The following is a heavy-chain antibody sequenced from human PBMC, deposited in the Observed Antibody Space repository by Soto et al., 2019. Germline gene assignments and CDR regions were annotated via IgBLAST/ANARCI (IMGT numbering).Heavy chain of an antibody. V-gene: IGHV3-30-3*01. J-gene: IGHJ6*02. Sequence: QVQLVESGGGVVQSGRSLRLSCAASGFSFSSYGIHWVRQAPGEGLEWVAVISYDGSKEFYAESVKGRFTISRDNSKNTLYLEMNSLRVGDSAVYYCARELFYGSGSHSSYYYYNSMDVWGQGTTVTVSS. CDR3: ARELFYGSGSHSSYYYYNSMDV. D-gene: IGHD3-10*01. CDR2: ISYDGSKE. CDR1: GFSFSSYG.